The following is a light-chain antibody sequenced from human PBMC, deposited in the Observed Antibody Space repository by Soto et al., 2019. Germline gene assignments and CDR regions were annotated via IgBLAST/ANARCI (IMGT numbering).Light chain of an antibody. CDR3: HQYQTSPWT. V-gene: IGKV3-20*01. CDR1: QSLANSR. Sequence: ETVLTPSPGTLSLSPVETAIVSCRASQSLANSRLAWYRQKPGQAPRLLIYDVSRRATGIPDRFSGSGSGTDFTLSISRLEPEDFAVYFCHQYQTSPWTFGRGTKVDIK. CDR2: DVS. J-gene: IGKJ1*01.